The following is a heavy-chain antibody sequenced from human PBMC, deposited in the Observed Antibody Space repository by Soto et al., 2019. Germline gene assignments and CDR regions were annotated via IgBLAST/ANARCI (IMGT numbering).Heavy chain of an antibody. D-gene: IGHD4-17*01. J-gene: IGHJ4*02. V-gene: IGHV3-9*01. CDR3: AKARSGRLRSFFDS. Sequence: EVQLVESGGGLVQPGRSLRLSCAASGFTFDDYAMHWVRQAPGKGLEWVSGISWNSGSIGYADSVKGRLTMSRDNAKNSLYLPMNSLRAEDTALYYCAKARSGRLRSFFDSWGQGTLVTVSS. CDR2: ISWNSGSI. CDR1: GFTFDDYA.